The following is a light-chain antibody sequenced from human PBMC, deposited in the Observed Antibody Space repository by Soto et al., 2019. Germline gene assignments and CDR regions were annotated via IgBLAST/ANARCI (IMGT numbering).Light chain of an antibody. CDR1: QSLSSNY. V-gene: IGKV3-20*01. CDR2: GTS. CDR3: QHFVSSPPRYT. J-gene: IGKJ2*01. Sequence: EIVLTQSPGTLSLSPGERATLSCRASQSLSSNYLTWYQHKPGQAPRLLIYGTSSRATGIPDRFSGSGSGTDFTLTISRLETEDFAVYFCQHFVSSPPRYTFGQGTKLEIK.